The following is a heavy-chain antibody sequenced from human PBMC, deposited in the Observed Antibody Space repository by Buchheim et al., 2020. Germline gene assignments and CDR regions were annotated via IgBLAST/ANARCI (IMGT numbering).Heavy chain of an antibody. Sequence: EVQLVESGGGLVQPGGSLRLSCAASGFTVSSNYMSWVRQAPGKGLEWVSVIYSGGSTYYADSVKGRFTISRDNSKNTLYLQMNSLRAEDTAVYYCARGTHSGYDMGTLEYYFDYWGQGTL. CDR3: ARGTHSGYDMGTLEYYFDY. J-gene: IGHJ4*02. CDR2: IYSGGST. D-gene: IGHD5-12*01. V-gene: IGHV3-66*02. CDR1: GFTVSSNY.